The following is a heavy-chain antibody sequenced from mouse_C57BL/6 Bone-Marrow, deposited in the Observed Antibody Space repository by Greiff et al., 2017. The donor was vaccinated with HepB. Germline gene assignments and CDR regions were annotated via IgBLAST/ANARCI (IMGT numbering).Heavy chain of an antibody. CDR3: ARGYLLLFYYFDY. CDR2: IYPGSGST. J-gene: IGHJ2*01. Sequence: VQLQQPGAELVKPGASVKMSCKASGYTFTSYWITWVKQRPGQGLEWIGDIYPGSGSTNYNEKFKSKDTLTVDTSSSTAYMQISSLTSEDSAVYYCARGYLLLFYYFDYWGQGTTLTVSS. CDR1: GYTFTSYW. D-gene: IGHD1-1*01. V-gene: IGHV1-55*01.